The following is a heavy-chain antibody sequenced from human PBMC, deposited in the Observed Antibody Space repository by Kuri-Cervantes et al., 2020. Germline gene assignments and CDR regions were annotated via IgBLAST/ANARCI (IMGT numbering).Heavy chain of an antibody. CDR3: ARAQTLLWLDPAFDI. CDR1: GFTFSSYS. V-gene: IGHV3-48*04. D-gene: IGHD3-10*01. CDR2: ISSSSSTI. J-gene: IGHJ3*02. Sequence: GESLKISCAASGFTFSSYSMNWVRQAPGKGLEWVSYISSSSSTIYYADSVKGRFTISRDNAKNSLYLQMNSLRAEDTAVYYCARAQTLLWLDPAFDIWGQGTMVTVSS.